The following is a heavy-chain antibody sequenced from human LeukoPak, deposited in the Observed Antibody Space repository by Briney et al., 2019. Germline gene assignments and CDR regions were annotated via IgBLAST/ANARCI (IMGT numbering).Heavy chain of an antibody. V-gene: IGHV3-23*01. Sequence: GGSLRLSCAASGFTFTTYAMTWVRQAPGKGLEWVSIISGNGGNTYYADSAKGRFTISRDNSKNTAYLQMNSLRTEDTAVYYCTKAATRSAFDFWAQGTMVTVSS. J-gene: IGHJ3*01. CDR1: GFTFTTYA. CDR2: ISGNGGNT. CDR3: TKAATRSAFDF. D-gene: IGHD6-25*01.